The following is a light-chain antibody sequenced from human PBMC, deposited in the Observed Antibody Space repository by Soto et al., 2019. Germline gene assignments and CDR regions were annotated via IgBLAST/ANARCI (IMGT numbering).Light chain of an antibody. CDR3: SSYTTIGTYVL. V-gene: IGLV2-14*01. CDR2: DVT. Sequence: QSVLTQPASVSGSPGQSITISCTGTSNDVGGYDYVSWYQQHPGKAPKLMIYDVTNRPSGVSNRFSGSKSGNTASLTISGLQAEDEADYFCSSYTTIGTYVLFGGGTKLTVL. J-gene: IGLJ2*01. CDR1: SNDVGGYDY.